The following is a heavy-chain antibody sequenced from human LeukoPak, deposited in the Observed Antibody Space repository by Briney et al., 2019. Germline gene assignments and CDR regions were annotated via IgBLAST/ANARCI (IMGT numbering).Heavy chain of an antibody. Sequence: PGGSLRLSCAASGFIFSDSTIHWVRQAPGKGLEWLGRIRTNTHNYATAYAASLKGRFTIFRDDSHNMAYLQLNSLKTEDTALYYCSRRGDYDFDYWGQGTLVTVSS. V-gene: IGHV3-73*01. CDR2: IRTNTHNYAT. CDR1: GFIFSDST. CDR3: SRRGDYDFDY. J-gene: IGHJ4*02. D-gene: IGHD4-17*01.